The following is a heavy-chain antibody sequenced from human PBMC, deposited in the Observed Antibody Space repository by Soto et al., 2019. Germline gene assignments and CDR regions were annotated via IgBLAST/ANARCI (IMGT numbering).Heavy chain of an antibody. CDR1: GGSISSGGYY. D-gene: IGHD1-26*01. J-gene: IGHJ4*02. Sequence: QVQLQESGPGLVKPSQTLSLTCTVSGGSISSGGYYWSWIRQHPGKGLEWIGYIYYSGSTYYNYYNPSLKSRCTISVDTSKNQFSLKLSSVTAADTAVYYCARTPLLWGQGTLVTVSS. V-gene: IGHV4-31*03. CDR2: IYYSGSTYYN. CDR3: ARTPLL.